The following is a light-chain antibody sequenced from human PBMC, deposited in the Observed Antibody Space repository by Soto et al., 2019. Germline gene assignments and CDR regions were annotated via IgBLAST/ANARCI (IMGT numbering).Light chain of an antibody. Sequence: SALTQPPSVSGAPGQRVTISCTGSSSNIGAGYDVHWYQQLPGTAPKLLIYGNSNRPSGVPDRFSGSKSGTSASLAITGLQAEDEADYYCQSYDSSLSAPVFGTGTKVTVL. J-gene: IGLJ1*01. CDR3: QSYDSSLSAPV. CDR1: SSNIGAGYD. V-gene: IGLV1-40*01. CDR2: GNS.